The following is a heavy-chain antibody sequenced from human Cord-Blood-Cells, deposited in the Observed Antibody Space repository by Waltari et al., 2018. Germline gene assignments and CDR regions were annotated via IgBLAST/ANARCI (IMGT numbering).Heavy chain of an antibody. CDR2: ISGSGGST. V-gene: IGHV3-23*01. D-gene: IGHD5-12*01. CDR1: GFTFSSYA. CDR3: AKDLRGYSGYAYGGSAFDI. J-gene: IGHJ3*02. Sequence: EVQLLESGGGLVQPGGSLRLSCAASGFTFSSYAMSWVRQAPGKGLEWVSAISGSGGSTYYADSVKGRFTISRDNSKNTLYLQMNSLRAEDTAVYYCAKDLRGYSGYAYGGSAFDIWGQGTMVTVSS.